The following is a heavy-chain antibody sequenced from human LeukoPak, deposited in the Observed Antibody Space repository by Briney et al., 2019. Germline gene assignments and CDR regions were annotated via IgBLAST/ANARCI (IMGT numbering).Heavy chain of an antibody. Sequence: ASVKVSCKASGYTFTSYDINWVRQATGQGLEWMGWMHPNSGNTGYAQNFQSRVTMTRNTSISTAYMELSSLRSEDTAVYYCARGGPVAATHKYFQHWGQGTLVTVSS. J-gene: IGHJ1*01. D-gene: IGHD6-19*01. CDR3: ARGGPVAATHKYFQH. CDR2: MHPNSGNT. CDR1: GYTFTSYD. V-gene: IGHV1-8*01.